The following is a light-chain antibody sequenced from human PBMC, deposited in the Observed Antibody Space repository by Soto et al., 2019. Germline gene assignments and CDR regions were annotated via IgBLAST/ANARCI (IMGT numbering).Light chain of an antibody. CDR3: ATWDDSLSGVV. Sequence: QSVLTQPPSASGTPGQRVTISCSGSSSNIGSNYVYWYQQLPGTAPKLLIYSTNQRPSGVPDRFSGSKSGTSASLASSGLRSEDEANYFCATWDDSLSGVVFGGETKLTVL. CDR2: STN. V-gene: IGLV1-47*02. J-gene: IGLJ2*01. CDR1: SSNIGSNY.